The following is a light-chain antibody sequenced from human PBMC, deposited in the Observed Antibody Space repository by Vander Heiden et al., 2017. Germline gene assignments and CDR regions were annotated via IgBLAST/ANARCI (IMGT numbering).Light chain of an antibody. V-gene: IGKV1-5*03. Sequence: DIQMTQPPATLSASVGDRGTITCRARQGISKWLAWYQQKPGKAPKLLVYQASRLENGVPSRFSGGGSGTEFTLTISSLQPDDFATYFCQKYNGFPWTFGQGTKVEIK. CDR1: QGISKW. J-gene: IGKJ1*01. CDR3: QKYNGFPWT. CDR2: QAS.